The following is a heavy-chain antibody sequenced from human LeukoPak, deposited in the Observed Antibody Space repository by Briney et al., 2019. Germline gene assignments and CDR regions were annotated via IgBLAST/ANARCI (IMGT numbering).Heavy chain of an antibody. V-gene: IGHV3-7*05. D-gene: IGHD6-13*01. CDR2: IKEDGSVK. CDR1: GFTFSNYW. Sequence: GGPLRLSCATSGFTFSNYWMSWVRQAPGKGLEWLANIKEDGSVKDYVDSVKGRFTVTRDNATNSLYLQMNSMRGDDATIYYCARDWGAAGLWDYWGQGTLVTVSS. CDR3: ARDWGAAGLWDY. J-gene: IGHJ4*02.